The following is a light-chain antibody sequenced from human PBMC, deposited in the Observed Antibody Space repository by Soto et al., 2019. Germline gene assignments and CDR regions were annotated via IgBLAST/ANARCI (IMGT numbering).Light chain of an antibody. V-gene: IGKV3-11*01. CDR1: QSVSSY. J-gene: IGKJ2*01. CDR2: DAS. Sequence: EIVLTQSPDTLSLSPGERATLSCRASQSVSSYLAWYQQKPGQAPRLLIYDASNRATGIPARFSGIGSGTDFTLTISSLEPEDFAVYYCQQRSNRPPYTFGQVTTLEIK. CDR3: QQRSNRPPYT.